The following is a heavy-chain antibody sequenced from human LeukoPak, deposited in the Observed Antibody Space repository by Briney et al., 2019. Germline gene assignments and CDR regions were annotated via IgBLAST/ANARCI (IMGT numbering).Heavy chain of an antibody. D-gene: IGHD3-22*01. Sequence: ASVKVSCKASGGTFSSYAISWVRQAPGQGLEWMGGIIPIFGAANYAQKFQGRVTITTDESTSTAYMELSSLRSEDTAVYYCASRSGDYYDSSGYYPSPHGYFDYWGQGTLVTVSS. CDR2: IIPIFGAA. V-gene: IGHV1-69*05. CDR3: ASRSGDYYDSSGYYPSPHGYFDY. J-gene: IGHJ4*02. CDR1: GGTFSSYA.